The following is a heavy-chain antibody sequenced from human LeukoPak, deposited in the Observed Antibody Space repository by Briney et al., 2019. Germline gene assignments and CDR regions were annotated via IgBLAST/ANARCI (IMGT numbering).Heavy chain of an antibody. Sequence: GGSLRLSCTASGFTFSYHWMHWVRQVPGKGLVWISRIDGGGSSTSYVDSVKGRFSISRDNSKSTLYLQMSSLRAEDTAVYYCARGPGSSGGAYVGDYWGHGTLVTVSS. CDR1: GFTFSYHW. CDR2: IDGGGSST. V-gene: IGHV3-74*01. D-gene: IGHD3-22*01. J-gene: IGHJ4*01. CDR3: ARGPGSSGGAYVGDY.